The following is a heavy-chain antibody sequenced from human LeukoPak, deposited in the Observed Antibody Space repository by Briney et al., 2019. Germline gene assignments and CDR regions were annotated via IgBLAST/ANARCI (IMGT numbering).Heavy chain of an antibody. Sequence: ASVKVSCKASGYTFTSYYMHWVRQAPGQGLEWMGIINPSGGSTSYAQKFQGRVTMTRDTSTSTVYMELSSLRSEDTVVYYCARARYSSGWYTWFDPWGQGTLVTVSS. CDR1: GYTFTSYY. D-gene: IGHD6-19*01. CDR2: INPSGGST. J-gene: IGHJ5*02. V-gene: IGHV1-46*01. CDR3: ARARYSSGWYTWFDP.